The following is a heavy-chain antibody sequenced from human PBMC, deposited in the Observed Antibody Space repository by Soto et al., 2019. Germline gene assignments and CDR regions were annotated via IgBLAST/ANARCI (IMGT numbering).Heavy chain of an antibody. J-gene: IGHJ4*02. CDR3: PREDLGYVSGVGDY. V-gene: IGHV3-33*01. D-gene: IGHD2-15*01. Sequence: GGSLRLSCAASGFTFSSHGMHWVRQAPGKGLDWVAVIWYDANKKFYADSVMGRFTISRDNTKNTLYLQMNSLRAADTAVYYCPREDLGYVSGVGDYWGQGTLVTVSS. CDR2: IWYDANKK. CDR1: GFTFSSHG.